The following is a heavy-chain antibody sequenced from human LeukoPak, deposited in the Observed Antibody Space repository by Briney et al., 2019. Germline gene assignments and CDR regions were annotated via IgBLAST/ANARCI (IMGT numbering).Heavy chain of an antibody. Sequence: ASLKASCKPSGFTSTGYYMNSVRQAPGHRLECLGWINPNSGGTNYAQKFQGRVTMTSDTSINTAYMELSRLISDDTAVYYCAGARGYSGPNWSDPWGQGTLVTVSS. V-gene: IGHV1-2*02. CDR1: GFTSTGYY. CDR3: AGARGYSGPNWSDP. J-gene: IGHJ5*02. CDR2: INPNSGGT. D-gene: IGHD5-12*01.